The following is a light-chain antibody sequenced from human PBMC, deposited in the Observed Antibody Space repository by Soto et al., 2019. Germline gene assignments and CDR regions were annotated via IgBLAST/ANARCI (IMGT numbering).Light chain of an antibody. CDR2: DVS. Sequence: QSALTQPASVSGSPGQSMSISCTETSSDVGGYNYVSWYQQHPGKAPKLMIYDVSNRPSGVSNRFSGSKSGNTASLTISGLQAEDEADYYCSSYTSSSTLGYVFGTGTKVTVL. CDR1: SSDVGGYNY. V-gene: IGLV2-14*01. J-gene: IGLJ1*01. CDR3: SSYTSSSTLGYV.